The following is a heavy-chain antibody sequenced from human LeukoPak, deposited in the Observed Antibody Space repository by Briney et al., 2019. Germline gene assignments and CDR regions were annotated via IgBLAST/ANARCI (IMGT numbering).Heavy chain of an antibody. V-gene: IGHV3-7*01. Sequence: GGSLRLSCAASGFTFSRSWMTWFRQAPEKGLEWVANMKQDGGEKYYADSVKGRFTISRDNAKNSLYLQMISLRAEDTAVYYCAKGGRSSGDYWGQGTLVTVSS. CDR3: AKGGRSSGDY. D-gene: IGHD3-22*01. J-gene: IGHJ4*02. CDR2: MKQDGGEK. CDR1: GFTFSRSW.